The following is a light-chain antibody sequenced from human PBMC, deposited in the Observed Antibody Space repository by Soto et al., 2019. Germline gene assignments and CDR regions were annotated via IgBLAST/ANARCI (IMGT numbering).Light chain of an antibody. CDR3: LQDYDYPRT. CDR1: QGIRDD. CDR2: GTS. J-gene: IGKJ1*01. V-gene: IGKV1-6*01. Sequence: AIQMTQSRASLSASVGDRVTITCRASQGIRDDVGWYQQRPGEAPRLLIYGTSNLQSGVPSRFSGSGSGTDFTLTISSLQPEDFATYYCLQDYDYPRTFGQGTKVEIK.